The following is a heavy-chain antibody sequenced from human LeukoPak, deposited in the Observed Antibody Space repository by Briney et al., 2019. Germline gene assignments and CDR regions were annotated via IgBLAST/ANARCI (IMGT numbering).Heavy chain of an antibody. CDR1: GFTFSDYY. Sequence: GGSLRLSCAASGFTFSDYYMSWIRQAPGKGLEWVSYISSSGSTIYYADSVKGRFTISRDNAKNSLYLQMNSLRAEDTAVYYCARPGDSGSYYRPFDYWGQGTLVTVSS. CDR3: ARPGDSGSYYRPFDY. V-gene: IGHV3-11*04. CDR2: ISSSGSTI. D-gene: IGHD1-26*01. J-gene: IGHJ4*02.